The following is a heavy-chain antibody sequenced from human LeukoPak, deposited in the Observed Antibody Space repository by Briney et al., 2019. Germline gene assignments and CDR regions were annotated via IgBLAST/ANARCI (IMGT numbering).Heavy chain of an antibody. CDR1: SGSFSGYY. J-gene: IGHJ5*02. CDR2: INHSGST. CDR3: ARASKYSNYRWFDP. V-gene: IGHV4-34*01. D-gene: IGHD4-11*01. Sequence: PSETLSLTCVVSSGSFSGYYWSWIRQPPGKGLEWIGEINHSGSTNYNPSLKSRVTISVDTSKNQFSLKLSSVTAADTAVYYCARASKYSNYRWFDPWGQGTLVTVSS.